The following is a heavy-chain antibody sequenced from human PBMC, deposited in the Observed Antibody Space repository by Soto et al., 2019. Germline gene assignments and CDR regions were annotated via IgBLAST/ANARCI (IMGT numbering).Heavy chain of an antibody. CDR3: ARGLIWSGYYVYYYGMDV. V-gene: IGHV1-3*01. J-gene: IGHJ6*02. Sequence: ASVKVSCKASGYTFTSYAMHWVRQAPGQRLEWMGWINAGNGNTKYSQKFQGRVTITRDTSASTAYMGLSSLRSEDTAVYYCARGLIWSGYYVYYYGMDVWGQGTTVTVSS. D-gene: IGHD3-3*01. CDR1: GYTFTSYA. CDR2: INAGNGNT.